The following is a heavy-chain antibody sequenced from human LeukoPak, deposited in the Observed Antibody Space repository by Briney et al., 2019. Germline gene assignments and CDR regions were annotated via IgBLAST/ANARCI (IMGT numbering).Heavy chain of an antibody. CDR2: ISSSSSYI. Sequence: GGSLRLSCAASGFTFSSYSMNWVRQAPRKGLEWVSSISSSSSYIYYADSVKGRFTISRDNAKNSLYLQMNSLRAEDTAVYYCARVSRYYGDYLNDYFDYWGQGTLVTVSS. V-gene: IGHV3-21*01. CDR3: ARVSRYYGDYLNDYFDY. D-gene: IGHD4-17*01. CDR1: GFTFSSYS. J-gene: IGHJ4*02.